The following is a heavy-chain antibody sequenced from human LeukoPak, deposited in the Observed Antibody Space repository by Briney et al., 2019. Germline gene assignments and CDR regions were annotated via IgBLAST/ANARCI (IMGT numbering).Heavy chain of an antibody. CDR3: ARVDTAMATGFDY. Sequence: ETLSLTCTVSGGSISSYYWSWIRQPPGKGLEWIGYIYYSGSTNYNPSLKSRVTISVDTSKNQFSLKLSSVTAADTAVYYCARVDTAMATGFDYWGQGTLVTVSS. V-gene: IGHV4-59*01. CDR1: GGSISSYY. CDR2: IYYSGST. J-gene: IGHJ4*02. D-gene: IGHD5-18*01.